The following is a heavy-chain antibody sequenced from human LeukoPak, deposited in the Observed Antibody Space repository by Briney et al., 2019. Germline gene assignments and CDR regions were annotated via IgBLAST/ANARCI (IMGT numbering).Heavy chain of an antibody. CDR3: AGGIVATTSDYGMDV. CDR2: ISYDGSNK. CDR1: GFTFSSYG. V-gene: IGHV3-30*03. D-gene: IGHD5-12*01. Sequence: GGSLRLSCAASGFTFSSYGMHWVRQAPGKGLEWVAVISYDGSNKYYADSVKGRFTISRDNSKNTLYLQMNSLRAEDTAVYYCAGGIVATTSDYGMDVWGQGTTVTVSS. J-gene: IGHJ6*02.